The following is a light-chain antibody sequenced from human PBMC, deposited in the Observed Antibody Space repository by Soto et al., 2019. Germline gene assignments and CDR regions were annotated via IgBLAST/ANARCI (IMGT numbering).Light chain of an antibody. V-gene: IGKV1-39*01. Sequence: DIQMTQSPSFLSSSVCDRVTITCRASQTIFNYLGWYQQKPGKAPNLLIYTASSLQGGVPSRFSGSGSGTDFTLTISNLQPEDSATYYCQQSFSTPRTFGQVTMVDIK. J-gene: IGKJ1*01. CDR1: QTIFNY. CDR2: TAS. CDR3: QQSFSTPRT.